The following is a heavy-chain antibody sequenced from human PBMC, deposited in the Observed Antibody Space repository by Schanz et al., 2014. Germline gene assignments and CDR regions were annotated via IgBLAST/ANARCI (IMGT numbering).Heavy chain of an antibody. V-gene: IGHV3-48*01. Sequence: EVQLLESGGGLVQPGGSLRLSCEASGFTFSNYGMNWVRQAPEKGLEWVSYISSSSGTIYYADSVKGRFTITRDNAKNLLYLQMNGMRAEDAAEYFCARDLSNLIQGDVWGKGTTVTVSS. CDR1: GFTFSNYG. J-gene: IGHJ6*04. CDR3: ARDLSNLIQGDV. D-gene: IGHD2-2*01. CDR2: ISSSSGTI.